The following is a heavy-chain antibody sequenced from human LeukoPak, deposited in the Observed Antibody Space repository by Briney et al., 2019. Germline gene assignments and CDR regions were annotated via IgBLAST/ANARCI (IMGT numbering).Heavy chain of an antibody. J-gene: IGHJ4*02. V-gene: IGHV3-48*03. Sequence: GGSLRLSCAASGFTFSGYEMHWVRQAPGKGPEWVSSTSTSGSTKYYADSVKGRFTISRDNARNSLYLQMNSLRAEDTAVYYCARDGPGYSFDYWGQGTLVTVSS. CDR1: GFTFSGYE. CDR2: TSTSGSTK. CDR3: ARDGPGYSFDY. D-gene: IGHD5-18*01.